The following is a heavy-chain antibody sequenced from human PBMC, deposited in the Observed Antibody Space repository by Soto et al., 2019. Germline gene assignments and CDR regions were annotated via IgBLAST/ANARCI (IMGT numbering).Heavy chain of an antibody. D-gene: IGHD6-6*01. CDR2: IYYSGST. J-gene: IGHJ5*02. CDR1: GGSISSSSYY. V-gene: IGHV4-39*01. Sequence: PSETLSLTWTVSGGSISSSSYYWGWIRQPPGKGLEWIGSIYYSGSTYYNPSLKSRVTISGDTSKNQFSMKLSSVTAGDTAVDYCASQATSSSSGCFDPWGQGTLVTVSS. CDR3: ASQATSSSSGCFDP.